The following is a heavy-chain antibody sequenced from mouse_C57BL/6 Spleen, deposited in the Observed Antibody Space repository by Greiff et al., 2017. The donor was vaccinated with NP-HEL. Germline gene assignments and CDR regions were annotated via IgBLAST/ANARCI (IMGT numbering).Heavy chain of an antibody. CDR3: ARHGGEGSHVDY. D-gene: IGHD6-2*01. Sequence: EVMLVESGGDLVKPGGSLKLSCAASGFTFSSYGMSWVRQTPDKRLEWVATISSGGSYTYYPASVKGRFTISRDNAKNTLYLQMSSLKSEDTARYYCARHGGEGSHVDYWGQGTTLTVSS. V-gene: IGHV5-6*01. CDR1: GFTFSSYG. CDR2: ISSGGSYT. J-gene: IGHJ2*01.